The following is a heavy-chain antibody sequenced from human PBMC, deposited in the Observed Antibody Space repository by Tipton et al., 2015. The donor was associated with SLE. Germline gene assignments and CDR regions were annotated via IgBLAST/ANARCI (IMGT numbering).Heavy chain of an antibody. J-gene: IGHJ4*02. CDR2: FSYDGTHK. V-gene: IGHV3-30*04. Sequence: SLRLSCVASGFAFSSYAMSWVRQAPGKGLEWVAVFSYDGTHKYYADSVKGRFTISRDNSKNTLYLQMNSLRGDDTAVYFCARDFVGAIDSWGQGALVTVSS. CDR1: GFAFSSYA. D-gene: IGHD1-26*01. CDR3: ARDFVGAIDS.